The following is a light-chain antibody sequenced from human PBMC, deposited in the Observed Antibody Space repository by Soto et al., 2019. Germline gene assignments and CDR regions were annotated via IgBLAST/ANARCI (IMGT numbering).Light chain of an antibody. V-gene: IGLV2-8*01. J-gene: IGLJ2*01. CDR2: DVT. Sequence: QSALTQPPSASGSLGQSVTISCTGTSGDIGTYKYVSWYQHLPGQAPKLIIYDVTDRPSGVPDRFSGSKSGNTASLTVSGLQTDDEADYYCTSYAGSNYGLFGVGTKLTVL. CDR1: SGDIGTYKY. CDR3: TSYAGSNYGL.